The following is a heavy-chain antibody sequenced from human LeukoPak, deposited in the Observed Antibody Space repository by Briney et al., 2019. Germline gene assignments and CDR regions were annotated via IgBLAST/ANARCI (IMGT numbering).Heavy chain of an antibody. D-gene: IGHD6-13*01. CDR1: GDSISSGSYY. CDR2: IYTSGST. J-gene: IGHJ6*03. CDR3: ARDNWSAAAGYYYYMDV. Sequence: PSQTLSLTCTVSGDSISSGSYYWSWIRQPAGKGLEWIGRIYTSGSTNYNPSLKSRVTISVDTSKNQFSLNLSSVTAADTAVYYCARDNWSAAAGYYYYMDVWGKGTTVTVSS. V-gene: IGHV4-61*02.